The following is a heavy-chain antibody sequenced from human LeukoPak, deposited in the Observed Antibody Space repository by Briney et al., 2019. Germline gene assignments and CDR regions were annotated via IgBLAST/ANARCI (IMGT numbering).Heavy chain of an antibody. CDR3: AKDPYSSGWYSGY. Sequence: GGSLRLSCTTSGFTFSSYAMHWVRQAPGKGLEWVAVISYDGSNKYYADSVKGRFTISRDNSKNTLYLQMNSLRAEDTAVYYCAKDPYSSGWYSGYWGQGTLVTVSS. CDR2: ISYDGSNK. J-gene: IGHJ4*02. V-gene: IGHV3-30*04. CDR1: GFTFSSYA. D-gene: IGHD6-19*01.